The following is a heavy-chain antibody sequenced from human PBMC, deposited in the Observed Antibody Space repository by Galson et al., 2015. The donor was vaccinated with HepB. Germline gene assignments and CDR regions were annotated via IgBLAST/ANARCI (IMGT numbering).Heavy chain of an antibody. D-gene: IGHD2-15*01. J-gene: IGHJ6*02. CDR3: ARDGYCSGGSCYKGVPYYYYGMDV. CDR2: ISAYNGNT. Sequence: SVKVSCKASGYTFTSYGISWVRQAPGQGLEWMGWISAYNGNTNYAQKLQGRVTMTTDTSTSTAYMELRSPRSDDTAVYYCARDGYCSGGSCYKGVPYYYYGMDVWGQGTTVTVSS. CDR1: GYTFTSYG. V-gene: IGHV1-18*04.